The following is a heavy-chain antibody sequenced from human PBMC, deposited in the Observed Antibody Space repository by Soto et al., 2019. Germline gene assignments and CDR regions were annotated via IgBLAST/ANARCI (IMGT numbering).Heavy chain of an antibody. CDR1: GFTFRTYW. V-gene: IGHV3-7*05. CDR3: ERDGSTSWCSYDYHGMYV. CDR2: INQDGSEK. Sequence: EVQLVESGGGLVQPGGALRLSCGASGFTFRTYWLSWVRQVPGIGLKGVANINQDGSEKNYVDSVKGRLTISRDNAKNSLYLQMRSQRAEDTALYYCERDGSTSWCSYDYHGMYVWGQGTTVNVSS. D-gene: IGHD5-18*01. J-gene: IGHJ6*02.